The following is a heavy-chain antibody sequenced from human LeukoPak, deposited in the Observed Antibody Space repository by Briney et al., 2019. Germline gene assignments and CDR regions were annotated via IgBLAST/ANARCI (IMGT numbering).Heavy chain of an antibody. J-gene: IGHJ6*03. D-gene: IGHD2-2*01. Sequence: GASVKVSCKASGYTFTSYGISWVRQAPGQGLEWMGGIIPIFGTANYAQKFQGRVTITADESTSTAYMELSSLRSEDTAVYYCAVYIVVVPAAIGNYYYYMDVWGKGTTVTVSS. CDR1: GYTFTSYG. CDR2: IIPIFGTA. CDR3: AVYIVVVPAAIGNYYYYMDV. V-gene: IGHV1-69*13.